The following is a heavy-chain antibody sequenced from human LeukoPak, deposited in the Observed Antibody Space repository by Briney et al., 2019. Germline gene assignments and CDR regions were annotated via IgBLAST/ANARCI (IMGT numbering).Heavy chain of an antibody. CDR3: ARERGSTANQEIPDPAGAAAGPYYYYYYMDV. Sequence: SETLSLTCTVSGGSISSSSYYWSWIRQPPGKGLEWIGYIYYSGSTNYNPSLKSRVTISVDTSKNQFSLNLSSVSAADTAVYYCARERGSTANQEIPDPAGAAAGPYYYYYYMDVWGKGTTVTVSS. J-gene: IGHJ6*03. CDR2: IYYSGST. D-gene: IGHD6-13*01. V-gene: IGHV4-61*01. CDR1: GGSISSSSYY.